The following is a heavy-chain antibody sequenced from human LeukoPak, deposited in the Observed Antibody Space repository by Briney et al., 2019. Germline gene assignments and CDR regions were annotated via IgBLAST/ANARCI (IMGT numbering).Heavy chain of an antibody. Sequence: KPSETLSLTCAVYGGSFSGYYWSWIRQPPGKGLEWIGEINHSGSTNYNPSLKSRVTISVDTSKNQFSLKLSSVTAADTAVYYCARGDIVVVVAATPSSPEYYFDHWGQGTLVTVSS. J-gene: IGHJ4*02. V-gene: IGHV4-34*01. D-gene: IGHD2-15*01. CDR1: GGSFSGYY. CDR2: INHSGST. CDR3: ARGDIVVVVAATPSSPEYYFDH.